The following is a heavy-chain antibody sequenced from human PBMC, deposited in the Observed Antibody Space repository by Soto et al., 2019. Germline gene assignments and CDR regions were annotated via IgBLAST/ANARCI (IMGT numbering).Heavy chain of an antibody. Sequence: QVQLVQSGAEVKKPGASVKVSCKASGYTFTGYYMHWVRQAPVQGLEWMGWINPNSGGTNYAQQFQGRVTMTRETSINTAYMELSWLRSAATAVYYCASGPENWNYFPHYCDSWGQGTLVTVSS. CDR2: INPNSGGT. CDR3: ASGPENWNYFPHYCDS. V-gene: IGHV1-2*02. J-gene: IGHJ4*02. CDR1: GYTFTGYY. D-gene: IGHD1-7*01.